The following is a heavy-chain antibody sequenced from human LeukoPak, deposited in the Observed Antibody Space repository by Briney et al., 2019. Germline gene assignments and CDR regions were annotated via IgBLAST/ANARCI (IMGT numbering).Heavy chain of an antibody. CDR3: ATLGYSYGTDY. CDR2: IYHSGST. CDR1: GYSISSGYY. Sequence: SETLSLTCTVSGYSISSGYYWGWIRQPPGKGLEWIGSIYHSGSTYYNPSLKSRVTISVDTSKNQFSLKLSSVTAADTAVYYCATLGYSYGTDYWGQGTLVTVSS. J-gene: IGHJ4*02. V-gene: IGHV4-38-2*02. D-gene: IGHD5-18*01.